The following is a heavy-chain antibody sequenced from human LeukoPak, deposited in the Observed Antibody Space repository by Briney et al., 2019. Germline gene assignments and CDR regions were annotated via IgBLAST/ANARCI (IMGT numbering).Heavy chain of an antibody. V-gene: IGHV3-23*01. CDR3: AKDLRVGTTTIFDY. Sequence: GGSLRLSCAASGFTFSSYAMSWVRQAPGEGLEWVSAISGSGGSTYYADSVKGRFTISRDNSKNTLYLQMNSLRAEDTAVYYCAKDLRVGTTTIFDYWGQGTLVTVSS. D-gene: IGHD2-21*02. CDR1: GFTFSSYA. J-gene: IGHJ4*02. CDR2: ISGSGGST.